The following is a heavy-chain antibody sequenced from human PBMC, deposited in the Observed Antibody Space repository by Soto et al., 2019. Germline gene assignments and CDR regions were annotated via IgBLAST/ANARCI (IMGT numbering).Heavy chain of an antibody. D-gene: IGHD7-27*01. CDR3: ARGPRNWGVDY. CDR1: GYTFTSYG. CDR2: ISAYNGNT. V-gene: IGHV1-18*01. Sequence: ASVKVSCKASGYTFTSYGISWVRQAPGQGLEWMGWISAYNGNTNYAQKFQGRVTMTRDTSKSTAFMELSSLTSEDTAVYYCARGPRNWGVDYWGQGTLVTVSS. J-gene: IGHJ4*02.